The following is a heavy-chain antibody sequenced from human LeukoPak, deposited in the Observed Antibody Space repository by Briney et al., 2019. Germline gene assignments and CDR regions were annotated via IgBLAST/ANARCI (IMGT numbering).Heavy chain of an antibody. CDR3: ARAGYPYAFDI. CDR1: GFTFSTYW. D-gene: IGHD5-18*01. J-gene: IGHJ3*02. Sequence: GGSLRLSCAASGFTFSTYWMHWVRQAPGKGLVGVSRISHDGSSSSYADSVKGRFTISRDNARNTLYLQMNSLRADDTAVYYCARAGYPYAFDIWGQGTMVTVSS. CDR2: ISHDGSSS. V-gene: IGHV3-74*01.